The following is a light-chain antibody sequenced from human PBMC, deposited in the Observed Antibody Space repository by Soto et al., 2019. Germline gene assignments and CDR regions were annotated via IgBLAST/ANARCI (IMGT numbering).Light chain of an antibody. Sequence: QSVLTQPASVSGSPGQSITISCTGTSSDIGGYNYVSWYQQHPGKAPKLMIYEVSNRPSGVSNRFSGSKSGNTASLTISGLQAEDEADYYCISYTSVDTYVFGPGTKVTVL. CDR1: SSDIGGYNY. CDR3: ISYTSVDTYV. CDR2: EVS. V-gene: IGLV2-14*01. J-gene: IGLJ1*01.